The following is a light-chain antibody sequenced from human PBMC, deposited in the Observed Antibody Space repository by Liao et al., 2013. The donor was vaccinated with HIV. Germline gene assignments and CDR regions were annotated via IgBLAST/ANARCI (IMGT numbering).Light chain of an antibody. J-gene: IGLJ2*01. CDR3: QAWDSSIYVV. Sequence: SYDLTQPPSVSVSPGQTASITCSGDELGDKYACWYQQKPGQSPVLVIYQDSKRPSGIPERFSGSNSGNTATLTISGTQAMDEADYYCQAWDSSIYVVFGGGTKLTVL. V-gene: IGLV3-1*01. CDR2: QDS. CDR1: ELGDKY.